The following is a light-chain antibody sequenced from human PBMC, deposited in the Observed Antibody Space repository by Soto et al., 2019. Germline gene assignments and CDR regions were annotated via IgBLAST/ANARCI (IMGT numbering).Light chain of an antibody. CDR2: GVF. CDR3: HQYNSWPRGT. CDR1: QTVSSH. J-gene: IGKJ3*01. V-gene: IGKV3D-15*01. Sequence: EVVMTQSPVTLSVSLGQRATLSCRASQTVSSHIAWYQQKPGQAPRLLISGVFVRATGIPGRFSGSGSGTEFTLTISSLQSEDFATYYCHQYNSWPRGTFGPGTKVEIK.